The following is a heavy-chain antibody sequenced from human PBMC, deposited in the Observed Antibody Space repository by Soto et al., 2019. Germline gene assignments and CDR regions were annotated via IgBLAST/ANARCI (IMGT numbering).Heavy chain of an antibody. CDR1: GYTFTSYG. J-gene: IGHJ4*02. V-gene: IGHV1-18*01. Sequence: ASVKVSCKASGYTFTSYGISWVRQAPGQGLEWMGWTSAYNGNTNYAQKLQGRVTMTTDTSTSTAYMELRSLRSDDTAVYYCARDRSSGWPPLYWGQGTLVTVSS. CDR2: TSAYNGNT. CDR3: ARDRSSGWPPLY. D-gene: IGHD6-19*01.